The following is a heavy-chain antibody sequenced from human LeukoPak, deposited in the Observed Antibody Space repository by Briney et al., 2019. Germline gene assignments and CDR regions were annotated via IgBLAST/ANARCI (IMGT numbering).Heavy chain of an antibody. Sequence: TGGSLRLSCEASGFTFSSYWMSWVRQAPGKGLEWAANIKTDGSEKYYVDSVKGRFTISRDNAKNSLYLQVNSLRAEDTAVYYCARDYTGYFPWGQGTLVIVSS. CDR3: ARDYTGYFP. J-gene: IGHJ5*02. D-gene: IGHD3-9*01. CDR2: IKTDGSEK. CDR1: GFTFSSYW. V-gene: IGHV3-7*03.